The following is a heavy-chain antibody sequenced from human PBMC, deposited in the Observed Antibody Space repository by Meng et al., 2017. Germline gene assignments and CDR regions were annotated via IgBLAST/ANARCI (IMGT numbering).Heavy chain of an antibody. J-gene: IGHJ5*02. D-gene: IGHD2-2*01. Sequence: SCTVSGGSISSGGYYWSWIRQHPGKGLEWIGYIYYSGSTYYNPSLKSRVTISVDTSKNQFSLKLSSVTAADTAVYYCARAVVVPAAIHNWFDHWGQGTLVTVSS. CDR1: GGSISSGGYY. V-gene: IGHV4-31*02. CDR3: ARAVVVPAAIHNWFDH. CDR2: IYYSGST.